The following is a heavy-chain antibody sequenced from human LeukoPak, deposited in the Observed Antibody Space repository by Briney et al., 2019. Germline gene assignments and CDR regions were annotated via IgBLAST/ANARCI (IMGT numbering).Heavy chain of an antibody. J-gene: IGHJ4*02. CDR1: GFTFSSYG. V-gene: IGHV3-33*01. CDR2: IWYDGSNK. CDR3: ARDTSGWYARGLFDY. D-gene: IGHD6-19*01. Sequence: PGRSLRLSCAASGFTFSSYGMHWVRQAPGKELEWVAVIWYDGSNKYYADSVKGRFTISRDNSKNTLYLQMNSLRAEDTTVYYCARDTSGWYARGLFDYWGQGTLVTVSS.